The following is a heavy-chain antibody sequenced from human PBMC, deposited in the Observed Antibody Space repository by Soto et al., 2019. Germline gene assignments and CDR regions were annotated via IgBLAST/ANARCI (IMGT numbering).Heavy chain of an antibody. Sequence: ASVKVSCKASGYTFTNYGITWVRQAPGQGLEWMGWISPYNGNTNYAQKVRGRVTMTTDTSTSTASMDLRSLRSADTAVYYCARDITSSGCTGVDYLGKGTLVTVSS. V-gene: IGHV1-18*01. CDR1: GYTFTNYG. CDR2: ISPYNGNT. CDR3: ARDITSSGCTGVDY. J-gene: IGHJ4*02. D-gene: IGHD6-19*01.